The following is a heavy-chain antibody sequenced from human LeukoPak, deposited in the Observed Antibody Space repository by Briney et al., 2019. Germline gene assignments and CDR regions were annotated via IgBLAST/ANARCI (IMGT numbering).Heavy chain of an antibody. CDR3: ARRYHYDNSAYYYGFNH. J-gene: IGHJ4*02. CDR1: GYTFTDYY. D-gene: IGHD3-22*01. V-gene: IGHV1-2*02. CDR2: INPNGGGT. Sequence: SVKVSCKASGYTFTDYYLHWVRQAPGQGLEWMGWINPNGGGTSYAQKFQGRVTMTRDTSFSTGYMELSSLRSDDTAVYYCARRYHYDNSAYYYGFNHWGQGTLVTVSS.